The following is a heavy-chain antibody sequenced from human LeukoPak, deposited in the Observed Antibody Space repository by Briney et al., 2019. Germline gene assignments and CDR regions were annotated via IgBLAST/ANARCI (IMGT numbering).Heavy chain of an antibody. D-gene: IGHD3-3*01. CDR3: ARLALSLEWLPFDY. V-gene: IGHV1-2*02. CDR2: INPNSGGT. J-gene: IGHJ4*02. CDR1: GYTFTGYY. Sequence: GASVKVSCKASGYTFTGYYMHWLRHAPGQGLEWRGWINPNSGGTNYAQKFQGRVTMTRDTSISTAHMELSRLRSDDTAVYYCARLALSLEWLPFDYWGQGTLVTVSS.